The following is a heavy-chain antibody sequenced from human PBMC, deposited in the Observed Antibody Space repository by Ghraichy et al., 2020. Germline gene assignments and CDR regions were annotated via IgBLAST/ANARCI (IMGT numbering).Heavy chain of an antibody. CDR2: INHCGST. J-gene: IGHJ4*02. D-gene: IGHD6-25*01. CDR1: GGSFSGSY. Sequence: SETLSLTCAVYGGSFSGSYWSWNRQPPGQGLEWIWEINHCGSTNSNPSLTRRVTISVDTYTNQFSLKLSSVTAAATAVSYCSRGLGSIAGLGIAARRGVGFDYWGQGALVTVSP. CDR3: SRGLGSIAGLGIAARRGVGFDY. V-gene: IGHV4-34*01.